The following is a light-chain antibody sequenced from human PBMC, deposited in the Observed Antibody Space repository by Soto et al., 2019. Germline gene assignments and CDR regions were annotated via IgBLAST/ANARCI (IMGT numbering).Light chain of an antibody. CDR1: SSDVGFYNF. CDR3: SSYTTNSTWV. CDR2: EVT. V-gene: IGLV2-14*01. Sequence: QSALTQPASVSGSPGQSITISCTGTSSDVGFYNFVSWYQQNPGKAPQSLIYEVTNRPPGVSNRFSGSKSGNTASLTVSGLQAEDEADYYCSSYTTNSTWVFGGGTKLTVL. J-gene: IGLJ3*02.